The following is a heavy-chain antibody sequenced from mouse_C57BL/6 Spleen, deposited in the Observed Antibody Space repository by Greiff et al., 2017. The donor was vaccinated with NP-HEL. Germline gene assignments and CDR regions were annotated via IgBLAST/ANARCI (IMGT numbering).Heavy chain of an antibody. V-gene: IGHV5-16*01. J-gene: IGHJ2*01. CDR2: INYDGSST. D-gene: IGHD1-1*01. Sequence: EVKVEESEGGLVQPGSSMKLSCTASGFTFSDYYMAWVRQVPEKGLEWVANINYDGSSTYYLDSLKSRFIISRDNAKNILYLQMSSLKSEDTATYYCARVTTVVPFDYWGQGTTLTVSS. CDR1: GFTFSDYY. CDR3: ARVTTVVPFDY.